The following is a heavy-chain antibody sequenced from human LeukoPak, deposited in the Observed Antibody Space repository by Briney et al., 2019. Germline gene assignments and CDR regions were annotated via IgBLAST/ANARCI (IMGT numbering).Heavy chain of an antibody. J-gene: IGHJ4*02. V-gene: IGHV3-21*01. D-gene: IGHD3-16*02. CDR3: ARSIMITFGGVIAPAPDY. Sequence: PGGSLRLSCAASGFTFSSYSMNWVRQAPGKGLEWVSSISSSSSYIYYADSVKGRFTISRDNSKNTLYLQMNSLRAEDTAVYYCARSIMITFGGVIAPAPDYWGQGTLVTVSS. CDR1: GFTFSSYS. CDR2: ISSSSSYI.